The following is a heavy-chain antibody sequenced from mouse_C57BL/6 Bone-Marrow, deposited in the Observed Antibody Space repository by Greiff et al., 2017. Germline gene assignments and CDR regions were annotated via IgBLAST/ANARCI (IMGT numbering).Heavy chain of an antibody. V-gene: IGHV1-74*01. D-gene: IGHD1-1*01. J-gene: IGHJ4*01. Sequence: QVQLQQPGAELVKPGASVKVSCKASGYTFTSYWMHWVKQRPGQGLEWIGRIHPSDSDTNYNQKFKGKATLTVDKSSSTAYMQISSLTSEDSAVYYCAIRSGYYYDGGYAMDYWGQGTSVTVSS. CDR2: IHPSDSDT. CDR3: AIRSGYYYDGGYAMDY. CDR1: GYTFTSYW.